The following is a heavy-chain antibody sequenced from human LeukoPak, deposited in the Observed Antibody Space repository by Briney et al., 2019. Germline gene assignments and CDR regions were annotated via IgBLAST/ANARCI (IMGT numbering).Heavy chain of an antibody. Sequence: GSSVKVSCKASGGTFSSYAISWVRQAPGQGLEWMGRIIPILGIANYAQKFQGRVTMTRDTSTSTVYMELSSLRSEDTAVYYCARDAIAEYDYWGQGTLVTVSS. V-gene: IGHV1-69*04. D-gene: IGHD6-13*01. CDR2: IIPILGIA. CDR3: ARDAIAEYDY. J-gene: IGHJ4*02. CDR1: GGTFSSYA.